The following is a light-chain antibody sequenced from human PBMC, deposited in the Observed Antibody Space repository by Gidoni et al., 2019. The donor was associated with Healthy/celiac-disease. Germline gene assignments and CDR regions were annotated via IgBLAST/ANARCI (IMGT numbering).Light chain of an antibody. CDR2: GAS. CDR3: QQYGSSPRT. CDR1: QSVSSSY. Sequence: DIVLTQSPGTLSLSPGERATLSCRASQSVSSSYLAWYQQKPGQAPRLLINGASSRATGIPDRFSGSGSGTDFTLTISRLETEDFAVYYCQQYGSSPRTFGQGTKVEIK. J-gene: IGKJ1*01. V-gene: IGKV3-20*01.